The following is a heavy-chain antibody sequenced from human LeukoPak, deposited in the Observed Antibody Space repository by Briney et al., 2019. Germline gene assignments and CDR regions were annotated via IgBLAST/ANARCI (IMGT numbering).Heavy chain of an antibody. Sequence: SVKVSCKASGGTFSSYAISWVRQAPGQGLEWMGGIIPIFGTANYAQKFQGRVTITADESTSTAYMELSSLRSEDTAVYYCARGGVDYYDSSGYYYPQTFNWFDPWGQGTLVTVSS. CDR2: IIPIFGTA. D-gene: IGHD3-22*01. CDR3: ARGGVDYYDSSGYYYPQTFNWFDP. V-gene: IGHV1-69*13. J-gene: IGHJ5*02. CDR1: GGTFSSYA.